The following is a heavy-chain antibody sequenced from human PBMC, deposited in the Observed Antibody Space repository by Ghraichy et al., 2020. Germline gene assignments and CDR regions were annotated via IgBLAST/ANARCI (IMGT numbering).Heavy chain of an antibody. CDR1: GGSFSGYY. J-gene: IGHJ4*02. V-gene: IGHV4-34*01. D-gene: IGHD6-19*01. CDR2: IKHSGST. Sequence: SETLSLTCAVYGGSFSGYYWSWIRQPPGKGLEWIGEIKHSGSTNYNPSLKSRVTISVDTSKNQFSLKLSSVTAADTAVYYCARVSSGLRDWGQGTLVTVSS. CDR3: ARVSSGLRD.